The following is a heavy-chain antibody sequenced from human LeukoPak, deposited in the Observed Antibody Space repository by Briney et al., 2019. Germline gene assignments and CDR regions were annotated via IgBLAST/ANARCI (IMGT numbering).Heavy chain of an antibody. J-gene: IGHJ4*02. V-gene: IGHV1-69*06. CDR1: GYTFTGYY. CDR2: IIPIFGTA. CDR3: ARDFAVAGRVYYFDY. D-gene: IGHD6-19*01. Sequence: ASVKVSCKASGYTFTGYYMHWVRQAPGQGLEWMGGIIPIFGTANYAQKFQGRVTITADKSTSTAYMELSSLRSEDTAVYYCARDFAVAGRVYYFDYWGQGTLVTVSS.